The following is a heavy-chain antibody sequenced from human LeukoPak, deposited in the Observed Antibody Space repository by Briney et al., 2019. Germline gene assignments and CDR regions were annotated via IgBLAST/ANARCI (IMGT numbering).Heavy chain of an antibody. D-gene: IGHD3-3*01. CDR2: IYHSGST. Sequence: SETLSLTCTVSGYSFSSGYYWCLLRQPPGKGLEWIGIIYHSGSTYYTPSLKGRVTISVDTSKNQFSLKLSSVTAADTAVYYCASPKPGQYYDFWSGYFHYWGQGTLVTASS. CDR3: ASPKPGQYYDFWSGYFHY. J-gene: IGHJ4*02. V-gene: IGHV4-38-2*02. CDR1: GYSFSSGYY.